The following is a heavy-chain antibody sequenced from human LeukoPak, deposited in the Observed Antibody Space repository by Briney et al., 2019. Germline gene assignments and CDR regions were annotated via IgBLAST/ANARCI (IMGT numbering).Heavy chain of an antibody. V-gene: IGHV4-34*01. CDR3: ARDRYYYGSGSYVFDY. CDR2: INHSGST. CDR1: GGSFSGYY. J-gene: IGHJ4*02. Sequence: SETLSLTCAVYGGSFSGYYWSWIRQPPGKGLEWIGEINHSGSTNYNPSLKSRVTMSVDTSKNQFSLKLSSVTAADTAVYYCARDRYYYGSGSYVFDYWGQGTLVTVSS. D-gene: IGHD3-10*01.